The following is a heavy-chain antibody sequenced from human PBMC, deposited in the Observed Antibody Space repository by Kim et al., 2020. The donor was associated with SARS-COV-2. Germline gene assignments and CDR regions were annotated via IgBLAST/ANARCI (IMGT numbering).Heavy chain of an antibody. Sequence: YNPSLKSRVTISVDTSKNQFSLKLSSVTAADTAVYYCARDRRVGATVVDYWGQGTLVTVSS. J-gene: IGHJ4*02. V-gene: IGHV4-34*01. D-gene: IGHD1-26*01. CDR3: ARDRRVGATVVDY.